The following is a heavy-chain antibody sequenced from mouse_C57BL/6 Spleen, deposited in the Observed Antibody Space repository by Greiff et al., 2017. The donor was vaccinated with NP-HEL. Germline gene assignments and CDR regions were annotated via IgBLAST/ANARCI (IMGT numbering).Heavy chain of an antibody. Sequence: DVHLVESGGGLVKPGGSLKLSCAASGFTFSDYGMHWVRQAPEKGLEWVAYISSGSSTIYYADTVKGRFTISRDNAKNTLFLQMTSLRSEDTAMYYCARRAYYSNPHYFDYWGQGTTLTVSS. D-gene: IGHD2-5*01. CDR2: ISSGSSTI. V-gene: IGHV5-17*01. J-gene: IGHJ2*01. CDR3: ARRAYYSNPHYFDY. CDR1: GFTFSDYG.